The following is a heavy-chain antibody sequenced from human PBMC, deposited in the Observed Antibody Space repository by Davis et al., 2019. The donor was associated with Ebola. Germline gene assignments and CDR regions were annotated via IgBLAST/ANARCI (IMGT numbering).Heavy chain of an antibody. J-gene: IGHJ6*04. V-gene: IGHV3-33*01. D-gene: IGHD2-2*01. Sequence: PGGSLRLSCAASGFTFSTYDIHWVRQAPGKGREWVAVIWYDGSGKYYVDSMKGRFTVSRDNAKNTLYLQMSSLRADDTALYFCARGASSYLQGLGHQHYGLDVWGKGTTVTVSS. CDR1: GFTFSTYD. CDR2: IWYDGSGK. CDR3: ARGASSYLQGLGHQHYGLDV.